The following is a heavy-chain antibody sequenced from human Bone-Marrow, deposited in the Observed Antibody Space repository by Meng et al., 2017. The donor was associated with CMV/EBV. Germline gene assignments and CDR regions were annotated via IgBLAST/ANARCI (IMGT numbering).Heavy chain of an antibody. CDR1: GFSLSTSGVG. CDR3: GHRPPLGPNRGFDP. V-gene: IGHV2-5*01. Sequence: SGPTLVKPTQTLTLTCSFSGFSLSTSGVGVGWIRQPPGKALEWLALIYWTDDKYYSPSLKSRLAIAKDASRNQVVLTMTNVDPVDTATYYCGHRPPLGPNRGFDPWGQGILVTVSS. J-gene: IGHJ5*02. CDR2: IYWTDDK. D-gene: IGHD2-8*01.